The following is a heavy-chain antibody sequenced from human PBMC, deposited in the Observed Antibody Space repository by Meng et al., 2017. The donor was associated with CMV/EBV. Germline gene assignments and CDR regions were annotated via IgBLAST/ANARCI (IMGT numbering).Heavy chain of an antibody. CDR3: ARGEGFDCSSTSCYIYYYYYYGMDV. D-gene: IGHD2-2*02. V-gene: IGHV1-8*03. J-gene: IGHJ6*02. CDR1: GYTFTSYD. CDR2: MNPNSGNT. Sequence: ASVKVSCKASGYTFTSYDINWVRQATGQGLEWMGWMNPNSGNTGYAQKFQGRVTITRNTSISTAYMELSSLRSEDTAVYYCARGEGFDCSSTSCYIYYYYYYGMDVWGLGTTVTVSS.